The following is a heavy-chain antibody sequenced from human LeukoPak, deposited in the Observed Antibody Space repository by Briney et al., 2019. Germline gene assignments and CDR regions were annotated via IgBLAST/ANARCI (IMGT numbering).Heavy chain of an antibody. CDR2: INPNSGGT. V-gene: IGHV1-2*02. Sequence: ASVKVSCKASGCTFTGYYMHWVRQAPGQGLEWMGWINPNSGGTNYAQKFQGRVTMTRDTSISTAYMELSRLRSDGTAVYYCAREVQGAYYYGSGSYGYWGQGTLVTVSS. CDR1: GCTFTGYY. CDR3: AREVQGAYYYGSGSYGY. D-gene: IGHD3-10*01. J-gene: IGHJ4*02.